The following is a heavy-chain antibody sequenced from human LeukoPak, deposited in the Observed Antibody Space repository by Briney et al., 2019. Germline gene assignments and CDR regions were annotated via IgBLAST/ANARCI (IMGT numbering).Heavy chain of an antibody. CDR2: ISSSSSYI. J-gene: IGHJ3*02. D-gene: IGHD3-3*01. Sequence: PGGSLRLSCAASGFTFSSYTMNWVRQAPGEGLEWVSSISSSSSYIYYADSVKGRFTISRDNAKNSLYLQKNSLRAEDTAVYYCAREGLIRFRDAFDIWGQGTMITVSS. V-gene: IGHV3-21*01. CDR3: AREGLIRFRDAFDI. CDR1: GFTFSSYT.